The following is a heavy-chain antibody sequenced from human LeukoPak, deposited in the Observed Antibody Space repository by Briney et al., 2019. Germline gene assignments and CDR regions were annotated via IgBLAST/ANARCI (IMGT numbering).Heavy chain of an antibody. D-gene: IGHD3-3*01. V-gene: IGHV3-21*01. CDR2: ISSSSSYI. Sequence: PGGSPRLSCAAYGFTFSSYSMNWVRQAPGKGLEWVSSISSSSSYIYYADSVKGRFTISRDNAKNSLYLQMNSLRAEDTAVYYCARGDDFWSGYYPVDYWGQGTLVTVSS. CDR1: GFTFSSYS. CDR3: ARGDDFWSGYYPVDY. J-gene: IGHJ4*02.